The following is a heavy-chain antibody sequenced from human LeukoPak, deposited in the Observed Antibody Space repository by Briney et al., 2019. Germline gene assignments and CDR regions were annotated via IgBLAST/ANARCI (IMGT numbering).Heavy chain of an antibody. Sequence: SETLSLTCTVSGGSISGSSYFWGWIRQPPGKGLEWIGSIYYSGSTYYNPSLKSRVTISVDTSKNQFSLKLSSVTAADTAVYYCARDLIYYDSSGYYYWGQGTLVTVSS. J-gene: IGHJ4*02. CDR1: GGSISGSSYF. V-gene: IGHV4-39*02. CDR3: ARDLIYYDSSGYYY. D-gene: IGHD3-22*01. CDR2: IYYSGST.